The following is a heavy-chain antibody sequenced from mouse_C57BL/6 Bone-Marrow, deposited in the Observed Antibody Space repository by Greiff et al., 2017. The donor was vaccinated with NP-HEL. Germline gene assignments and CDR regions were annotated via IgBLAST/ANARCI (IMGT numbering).Heavy chain of an antibody. Sequence: EVKLMESGGGLVQPGGSLKLSCAASGFTFSDYYMYWVRQTPEKRLEWVAYISNGGGSTYYPDTVKGRFTISRDNAKNTLYLQMSRLKSEDTAMYYCARPHGNYFAWFAYWGQGTRVTVSA. D-gene: IGHD2-1*01. J-gene: IGHJ3*01. CDR1: GFTFSDYY. CDR3: ARPHGNYFAWFAY. CDR2: ISNGGGST. V-gene: IGHV5-12*01.